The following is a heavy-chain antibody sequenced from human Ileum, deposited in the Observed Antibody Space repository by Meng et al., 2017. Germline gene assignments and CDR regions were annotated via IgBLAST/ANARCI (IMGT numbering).Heavy chain of an antibody. CDR1: GASFSSYA. J-gene: IGHJ4*02. D-gene: IGHD2-2*01. CDR2: IITIFGTA. V-gene: IGHV1-69*06. CDR3: AIPDCSSTSCYAGY. Sequence: GDGGGSLGAPVKSSSKSSGASFSSYAISWVRQAPGQGLEWMGGIITIFGTANYAQTFQGRVTITADKSTSTAYMELSSMRSEDTDVYYCAIPDCSSTSCYAGYWGQGTLVTVSS.